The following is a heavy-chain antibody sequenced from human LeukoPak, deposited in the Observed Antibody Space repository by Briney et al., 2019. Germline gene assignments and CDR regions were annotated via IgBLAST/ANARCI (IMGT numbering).Heavy chain of an antibody. D-gene: IGHD5-18*01. J-gene: IGHJ4*02. CDR1: GFTVSSNY. CDR2: IYSGGNT. V-gene: IGHV3-66*04. CDR3: ARQQDTTNPGY. Sequence: GGSLRLSCAASGFTVSSNYMNWVRQAPGKGLEGVSIIYSGGNTYYADSVKGRFTISRDNSKNTLYLQMNGLRAEDTAVYYCARQQDTTNPGYWGQGTLVTVSS.